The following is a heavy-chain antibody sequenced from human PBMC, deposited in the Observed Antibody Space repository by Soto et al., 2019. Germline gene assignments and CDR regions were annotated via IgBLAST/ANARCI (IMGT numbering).Heavy chain of an antibody. CDR2: IHHSGTT. CDR1: DDSMRSSSYY. CDR3: ARGIYDFWSGLYGLDV. D-gene: IGHD3-3*01. V-gene: IGHV4-39*01. J-gene: IGHJ6*01. Sequence: ETLSLTCNVSDDSMRSSSYYWGWIRQPPGKGLEWIGSIHHSGTTYPVASLQSRVTMSADTSKNQISLRLSSVTTADTAMYYCARGIYDFWSGLYGLDVWGQGAPVTVSS.